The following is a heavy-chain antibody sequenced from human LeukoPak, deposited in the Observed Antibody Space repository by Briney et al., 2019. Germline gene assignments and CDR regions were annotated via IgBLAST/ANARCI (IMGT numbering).Heavy chain of an antibody. CDR1: GGSISSSSYY. CDR2: IYYSGST. Sequence: SETLSLTCTVSGGSISSSSYYWGWIRQPPGKGLEWIGSIYYSGSTYYNPSLKSRVTISVDTSKNQFSLKLSSVTAADTAVYYCARGLETGYSGYDVIQGFDYWGQGTLVTVSS. J-gene: IGHJ4*02. V-gene: IGHV4-39*07. CDR3: ARGLETGYSGYDVIQGFDY. D-gene: IGHD5-12*01.